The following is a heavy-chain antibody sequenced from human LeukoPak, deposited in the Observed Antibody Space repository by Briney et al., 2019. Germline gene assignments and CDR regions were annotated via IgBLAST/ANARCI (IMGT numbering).Heavy chain of an antibody. D-gene: IGHD3-9*01. Sequence: KYYADSVKGRFTISRDNSKNTLYLQMNSLRAEDTAVYYCAKAPSLRYFDWLPSPDAFDIWGQGTMVTVSS. CDR3: AKAPSLRYFDWLPSPDAFDI. J-gene: IGHJ3*02. CDR2: K. V-gene: IGHV3-30*02.